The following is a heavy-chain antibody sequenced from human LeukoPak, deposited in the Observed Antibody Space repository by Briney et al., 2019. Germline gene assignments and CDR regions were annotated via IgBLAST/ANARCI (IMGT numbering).Heavy chain of an antibody. CDR1: GDSVSSNSAA. CDR3: ATSRFSRGSGWYFDP. J-gene: IGHJ5*02. Sequence: SQTLSLTCAISGDSVSSNSAAWNWIRQSPSRGLEWLGRTYYRSKWYNDYAVSVKSRITINPDTSKNQFSLQLNSVTPEDTAVYYCATSRFSRGSGWYFDPWGQGTLVTVSS. V-gene: IGHV6-1*01. D-gene: IGHD6-19*01. CDR2: TYYRSKWYN.